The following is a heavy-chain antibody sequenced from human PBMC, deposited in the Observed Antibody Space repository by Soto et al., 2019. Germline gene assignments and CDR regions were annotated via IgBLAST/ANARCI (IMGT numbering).Heavy chain of an antibody. D-gene: IGHD1-26*01. CDR1: GFIFKNYA. CDR3: AKDRYSGTYPTDFDY. J-gene: IGHJ4*02. Sequence: LRLSCAVSGFIFKNYALNWVRQAPGKGLEWVALISYDGGNEKYTESVKDRFTISRDDSHNVAYLQMSSLRTEDTAMYYCAKDRYSGTYPTDFDYWGQGSLVTVSS. V-gene: IGHV3-30*18. CDR2: ISYDGGNE.